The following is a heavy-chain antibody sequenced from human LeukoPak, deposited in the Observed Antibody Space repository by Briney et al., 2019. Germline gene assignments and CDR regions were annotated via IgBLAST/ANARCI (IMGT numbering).Heavy chain of an antibody. D-gene: IGHD2-15*01. CDR1: GYTFTSYY. J-gene: IGHJ4*02. CDR2: INPTGGST. Sequence: ASVKVSCKASGYTFTSYYMHWVRHGPGQGLEWMGVINPTGGSTGYAQKFQGRVTMTRDMSTSTDYMELSSLRSEDTAVYYCARAGGYCGRISCPYYFDYWGQGSLVAVSS. V-gene: IGHV1-46*01. CDR3: ARAGGYCGRISCPYYFDY.